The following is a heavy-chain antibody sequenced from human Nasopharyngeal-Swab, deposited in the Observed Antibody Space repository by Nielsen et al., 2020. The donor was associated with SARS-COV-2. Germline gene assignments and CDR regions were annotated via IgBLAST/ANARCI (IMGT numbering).Heavy chain of an antibody. J-gene: IGHJ4*02. V-gene: IGHV3-15*01. Sequence: GESLKISCAVSGFTFSNAWMNWIRQAPGTGLEWVGRLKSKSDGGAADYTSPVKDRFVISRDDSKNMLYLQMNNLKTEDTALYYCSATTMIRGVFHFDSWGQGTLVTVSS. D-gene: IGHD3-10*01. CDR1: GFTFSNAW. CDR3: SATTMIRGVFHFDS. CDR2: LKSKSDGGAA.